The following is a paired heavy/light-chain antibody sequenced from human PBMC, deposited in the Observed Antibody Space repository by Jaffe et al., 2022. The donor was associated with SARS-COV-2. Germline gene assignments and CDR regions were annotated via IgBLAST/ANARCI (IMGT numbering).Heavy chain of an antibody. CDR3: ALFVEMATIARDDAFDI. Sequence: EVQLVESGGGLVQPGRSLRLSCAASGFTFDDYAMHWVRQAPGKGLEWVSGISWNSGSIGYADSVKGRFTISRDNAKNSLYLQMNSLRAEDTALYYCALFVEMATIARDDAFDIWGQGTMVTVSS. CDR1: GFTFDDYA. D-gene: IGHD5-12*01. CDR2: ISWNSGSI. V-gene: IGHV3-9*01. J-gene: IGHJ3*02.
Light chain of an antibody. CDR1: SSNIGSNY. J-gene: IGLJ3*02. CDR3: AAWDDSLSVNWV. CDR2: RNN. V-gene: IGLV1-47*01. Sequence: QSVLTQPPSASGTPGQRVTISCSGSSSNIGSNYVYWYQQLPGTAPKLLIYRNNQRPSGVPDRFSGSKSGTSASLAISGLRSEDEADYYCAAWDDSLSVNWVFGGGTKLTVL.